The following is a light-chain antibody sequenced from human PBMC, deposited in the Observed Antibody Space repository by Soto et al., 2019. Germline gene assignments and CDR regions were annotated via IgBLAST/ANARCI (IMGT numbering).Light chain of an antibody. Sequence: QTVVTQEPSFSVSPGGTITLTCGLRSGSVSTNCYPNWYQQTPGQAPRTLIYSTNTPSSGVPDRFSGSILGNKAALTITGAKADGESHYDCFSIWAVSLFGGGTKVTVL. CDR1: SGSVSTNCY. CDR3: FSIWAVSL. J-gene: IGLJ2*01. V-gene: IGLV8-61*01. CDR2: STN.